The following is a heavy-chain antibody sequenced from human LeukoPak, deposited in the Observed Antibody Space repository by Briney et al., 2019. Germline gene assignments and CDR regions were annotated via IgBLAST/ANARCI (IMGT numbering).Heavy chain of an antibody. D-gene: IGHD4-17*01. V-gene: IGHV4-34*01. CDR2: INHSGST. Sequence: SETLSLTCAVYGGSFSGYYWSWIRQPPGKGLEWIGEINHSGSTNYNPSLKSRVTISVDTSKNQFSLRLSSVTAADTAVYYCARDPLTAVTKHLDYWGQGTLVTVSS. CDR1: GGSFSGYY. CDR3: ARDPLTAVTKHLDY. J-gene: IGHJ4*02.